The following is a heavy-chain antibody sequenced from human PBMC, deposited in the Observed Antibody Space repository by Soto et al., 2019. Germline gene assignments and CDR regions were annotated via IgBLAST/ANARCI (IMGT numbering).Heavy chain of an antibody. CDR3: ARRLAAAGLRRGGYFDY. J-gene: IGHJ4*02. Sequence: QLQLQESGPGLVKPSETLSLTCTVSGGSISSSSYFWGWIRQPPGKGLEWIGSIYYTGSTDYNPSLKSRVTISVDTSKNQFSLKLSSMTAADTAVYYCARRLAAAGLRRGGYFDYWGQGTLVTVSS. D-gene: IGHD6-13*01. CDR2: IYYTGST. CDR1: GGSISSSSYF. V-gene: IGHV4-39*01.